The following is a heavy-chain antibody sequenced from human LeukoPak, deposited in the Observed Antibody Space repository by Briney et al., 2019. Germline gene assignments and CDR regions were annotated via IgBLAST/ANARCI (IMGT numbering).Heavy chain of an antibody. D-gene: IGHD6-19*01. Sequence: GGSLRLSCAASGFSFSSYWMSWVRQAPGKGLEWVANINPDGSNMLYVDSVKGRFTISRDNAKNSLYLQMNNLRAEDTAVYFCVSGLQWLYWGREPWSPSPQ. CDR2: INPDGSNM. CDR1: GFSFSSYW. J-gene: IGHJ4*02. V-gene: IGHV3-7*01. CDR3: VSGLQWLY.